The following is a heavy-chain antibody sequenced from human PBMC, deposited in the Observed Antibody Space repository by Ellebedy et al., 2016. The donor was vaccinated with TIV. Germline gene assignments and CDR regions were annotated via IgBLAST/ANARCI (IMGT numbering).Heavy chain of an antibody. V-gene: IGHV1-24*01. CDR2: FDPEDGET. D-gene: IGHD5-12*01. Sequence: ASVKVSCKVSGYTLTELSMHWVRQAPGKGLEWMGGFDPEDGETIYAQKFQGRVTMTEDTSTDTAYMELRSLRSEDTAVYYCATKVRVVATYDYWGQGTLVTVSS. CDR1: GYTLTELS. J-gene: IGHJ4*02. CDR3: ATKVRVVATYDY.